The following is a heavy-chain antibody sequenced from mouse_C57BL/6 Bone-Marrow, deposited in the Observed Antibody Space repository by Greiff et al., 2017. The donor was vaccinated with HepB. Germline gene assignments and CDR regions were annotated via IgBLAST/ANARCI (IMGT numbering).Heavy chain of an antibody. J-gene: IGHJ4*01. CDR2: ISAGGSYT. CDR3: ARDYDYDDAMDY. V-gene: IGHV5-4*01. Sequence: EVMLVESGGGLVKPGGSLKLSCAASGFTFSSYAMSWVRQTPEKRLEWVATISAGGSYTYYPDNVKGRVTISRDKAKNNLYRQMSHLRSEDTAMYYCARDYDYDDAMDYWGQGTSVTVSS. CDR1: GFTFSSYA. D-gene: IGHD2-4*01.